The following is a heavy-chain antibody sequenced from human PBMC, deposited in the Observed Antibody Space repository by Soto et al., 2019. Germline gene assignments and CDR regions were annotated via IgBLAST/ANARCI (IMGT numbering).Heavy chain of an antibody. CDR1: GFTFSDYY. CDR2: ISSSSSYT. V-gene: IGHV3-11*06. J-gene: IGHJ4*02. CDR3: ARGSDYGDEDY. Sequence: GGSLRLSCAASGFTFSDYYMSWIRQAPGKGLEWVSYISSSSSYTNYADSVKGRFTISSDNAKNSLYLQMNSLRAEDTAVYYCARGSDYGDEDYWGQGTLVTVSS. D-gene: IGHD4-17*01.